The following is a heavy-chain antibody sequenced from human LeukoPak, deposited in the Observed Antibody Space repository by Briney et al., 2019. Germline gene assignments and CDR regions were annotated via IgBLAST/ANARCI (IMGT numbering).Heavy chain of an antibody. Sequence: ASVKVSCKASGGTFSSYAISWARQAPGQGLEWMGRIIPILGIANYAQKFQGRVTITADKSTSTAYMELSSLRSEDTAVYYYARGQGWIFGVASQNWFDPWGQGTLVTVSS. CDR3: ARGQGWIFGVASQNWFDP. CDR2: IIPILGIA. CDR1: GGTFSSYA. D-gene: IGHD3-3*01. J-gene: IGHJ5*02. V-gene: IGHV1-69*04.